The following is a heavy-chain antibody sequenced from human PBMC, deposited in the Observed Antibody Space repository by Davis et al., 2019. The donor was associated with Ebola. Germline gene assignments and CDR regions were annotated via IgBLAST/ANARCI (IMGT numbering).Heavy chain of an antibody. CDR2: IHYSGST. J-gene: IGHJ2*01. CDR1: GGSISSYY. V-gene: IGHV4-59*08. Sequence: MPSETLSLTCTVSGGSISSYYWSWIRQPPGKGLEWIGSIHYSGSTYYNPSLKSRVTISVDTSKNQFSLKLSSVTAADTAVYYCARPLNDYGDYWYFDLWGRGTLVTVSS. CDR3: ARPLNDYGDYWYFDL. D-gene: IGHD4-17*01.